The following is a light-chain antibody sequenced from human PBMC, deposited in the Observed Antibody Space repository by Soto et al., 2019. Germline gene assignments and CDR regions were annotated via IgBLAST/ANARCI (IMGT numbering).Light chain of an antibody. Sequence: DIQMTQSPSSLSASVGDRVTITCQASQDISNYLNWYQQKPGKAPKVLIYDASNLGTGVPSRFSGSGSGTDFTFSISSLQPEDVATYYCQQYENLPTFGQGTRLEIK. J-gene: IGKJ5*01. CDR2: DAS. CDR3: QQYENLPT. CDR1: QDISNY. V-gene: IGKV1-33*01.